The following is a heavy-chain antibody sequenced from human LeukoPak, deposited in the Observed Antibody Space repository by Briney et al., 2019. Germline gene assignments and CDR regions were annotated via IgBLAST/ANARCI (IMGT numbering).Heavy chain of an antibody. V-gene: IGHV4-30-4*02. CDR2: IYYSGST. J-gene: IGHJ1*01. CDR1: GGSISSGDYY. Sequence: SETLSLTCTVSGGSISSGDYYWSWIRQPPGKGLEWIGYIYYSGSTYYNPSLKSRVTISVDTSKNQFSLKLSSVTTADTAVYFCARAGYGSTWFQNWGQGTLVTVSS. CDR3: ARAGYGSTWFQN. D-gene: IGHD6-13*01.